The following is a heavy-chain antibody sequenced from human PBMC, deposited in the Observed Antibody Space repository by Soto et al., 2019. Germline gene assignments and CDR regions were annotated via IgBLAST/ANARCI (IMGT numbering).Heavy chain of an antibody. V-gene: IGHV4-31*03. CDR1: GGSISSGGYY. J-gene: IGHJ5*02. CDR2: IYYSGST. Sequence: PSETLSLTCTVSGGSISSGGYYWSWIRQHPGKGLEWIGYIYYSGSTYYNPSLKSRVTISVDTSKNQFSLKLSSVTAADTAVYYCARGYYDFWSGYYSNWFDPWGRGTLVTVSS. CDR3: ARGYYDFWSGYYSNWFDP. D-gene: IGHD3-3*01.